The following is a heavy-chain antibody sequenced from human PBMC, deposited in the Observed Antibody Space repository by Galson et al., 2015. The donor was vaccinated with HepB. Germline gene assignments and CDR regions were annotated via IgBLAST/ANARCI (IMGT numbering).Heavy chain of an antibody. J-gene: IGHJ4*02. CDR1: GGSISSYY. CDR3: ARHRRAVGVIDY. V-gene: IGHV4-59*08. Sequence: ETLSLTCTVSGGSISSYYRSWIRQPPGKGLEWIGYIYYSGSTNYNPSLKSRVTISVDTSRNQFSLKLSSVTAADTAVYYCARHRRAVGVIDYWGQGTLVTVSS. CDR2: IYYSGST. D-gene: IGHD6-19*01.